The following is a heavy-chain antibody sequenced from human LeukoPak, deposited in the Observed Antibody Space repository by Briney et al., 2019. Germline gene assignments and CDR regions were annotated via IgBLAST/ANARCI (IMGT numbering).Heavy chain of an antibody. D-gene: IGHD3-9*01. CDR2: INPSGGST. J-gene: IGHJ4*02. V-gene: IGHV1-46*01. Sequence: PWASVKVSCKTSGYTFTTYYVHWVRQAPGQGLEWMGIINPSGGSTTYAQKFRGRLTMTRDMSTSTVYMELSSLRSEDTAVYYCARGSRPVYNLLTGKRYFDYWGQGTLLTVSS. CDR1: GYTFTTYY. CDR3: ARGSRPVYNLLTGKRYFDY.